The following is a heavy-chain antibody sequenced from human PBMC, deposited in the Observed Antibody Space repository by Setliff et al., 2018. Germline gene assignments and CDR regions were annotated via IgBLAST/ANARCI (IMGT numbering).Heavy chain of an antibody. CDR1: GASISSGNDF. CDR3: ARDNNPGYRGYWGRFDY. D-gene: IGHD3-16*02. V-gene: IGHV4-39*07. J-gene: IGHJ4*02. Sequence: PSETLSLTCSVSGASISSGNDFWNWIRQPAGKGLEWIGSIYYSGSTYYNPSLKSRVTISVDTSKNQFSLKLSSVTAADTAVYYCARDNNPGYRGYWGRFDYWGQGTLVTVSS. CDR2: IYYSGST.